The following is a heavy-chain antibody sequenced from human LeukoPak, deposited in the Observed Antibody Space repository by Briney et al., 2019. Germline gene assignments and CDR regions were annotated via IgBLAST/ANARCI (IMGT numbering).Heavy chain of an antibody. D-gene: IGHD5-18*01. J-gene: IGHJ3*02. V-gene: IGHV4-34*01. CDR2: INHSGST. Sequence: SETLSLTCAVYGGSFSGYYWSWIRQPPGKGLEWIGEINHSGSTNYNPSLKSRVTISVDTSKNQFSLKLSSATAADTAVYYCARGGYRDAFDIWGQGSMVTVSS. CDR3: ARGGYRDAFDI. CDR1: GGSFSGYY.